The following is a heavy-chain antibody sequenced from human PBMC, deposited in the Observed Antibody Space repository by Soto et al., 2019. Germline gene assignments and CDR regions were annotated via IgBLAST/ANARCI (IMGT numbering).Heavy chain of an antibody. CDR3: ARDPSPYTSGWYGIDF. J-gene: IGHJ4*01. CDR2: MSYDGTNK. CDR1: GFMFSAYA. V-gene: IGHV3-30-3*01. D-gene: IGHD6-19*01. Sequence: QVQLVESGGGVVQPGASLRLSCTASGFMFSAYAMLWVRQAPGKGLEWVAAMSYDGTNKYYADSLKGRFTISRDNSKHTLFLQMSSLTADDSAVYYCARDPSPYTSGWYGIDFWGLGTLVTVSS.